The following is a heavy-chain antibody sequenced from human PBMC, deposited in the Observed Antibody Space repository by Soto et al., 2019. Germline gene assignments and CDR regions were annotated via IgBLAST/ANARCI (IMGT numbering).Heavy chain of an antibody. CDR2: INYRGIT. Sequence: QMQLQESGPGLVKPSQTLSLTCTVSGGSMSNGDHYWHWIRQHPVTGLEWIGYINYRGITNYNPPLKSRAVISVDTSKSQFSLKLSSVTAADTAVYYCAREAPGAAPSWGQGTLVTVSS. CDR3: AREAPGAAPS. V-gene: IGHV4-31*03. J-gene: IGHJ5*02. CDR1: GGSMSNGDHY. D-gene: IGHD6-13*01.